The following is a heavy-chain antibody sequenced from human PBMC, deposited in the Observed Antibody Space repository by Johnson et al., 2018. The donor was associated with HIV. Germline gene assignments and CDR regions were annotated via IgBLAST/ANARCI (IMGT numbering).Heavy chain of an antibody. V-gene: IGHV3-15*01. CDR1: GFTFTNAW. CDR2: IKSKTDGGTT. Sequence: VQLVESGGGLVKPGGSLRLSCVASGFTFTNAWMSWVRQAPGKGLEWVGRIKSKTDGGTTDYAAPVKGRFTISRDDSKNTLYLQMNSLKTEDTAVYYCTTFYCGGDCYAFDIWGQGTMVTVSS. D-gene: IGHD2-21*01. CDR3: TTFYCGGDCYAFDI. J-gene: IGHJ3*02.